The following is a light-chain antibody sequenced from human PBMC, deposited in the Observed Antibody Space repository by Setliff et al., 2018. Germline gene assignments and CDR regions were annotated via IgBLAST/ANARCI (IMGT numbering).Light chain of an antibody. CDR1: SSDIGRYDF. Sequence: LAQPASVSGSPAQSITISCTGTSSDIGRYDFVSWYQHLPGKAPQLLIFSVNNRPSQISDRFSASKSGDTASLTISGLQAEDEAVYYCCSYTPTMGVVFGGGTKVTVL. CDR3: CSYTPTMGVV. V-gene: IGLV2-14*03. CDR2: SVN. J-gene: IGLJ2*01.